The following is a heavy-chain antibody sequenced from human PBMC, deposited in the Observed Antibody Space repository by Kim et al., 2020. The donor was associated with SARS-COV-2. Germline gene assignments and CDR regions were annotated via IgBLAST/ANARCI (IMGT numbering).Heavy chain of an antibody. CDR2: IYYSGST. J-gene: IGHJ4*02. CDR3: ATRRGGGNSDDY. Sequence: SETLSLTCTVSGGSISSSSYYWGWIRQPPGKGLEWIGSIYYSGSTYYNPSLKSRVTISVDTSKNQFSLKLSSVTAADTAVYYCATRRGGGNSDDYWGQGTLVTVSS. D-gene: IGHD2-21*02. V-gene: IGHV4-39*01. CDR1: GGSISSSSYY.